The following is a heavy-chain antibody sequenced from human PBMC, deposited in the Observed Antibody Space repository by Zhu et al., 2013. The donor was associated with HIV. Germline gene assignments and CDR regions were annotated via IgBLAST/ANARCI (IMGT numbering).Heavy chain of an antibody. J-gene: IGHJ6*02. D-gene: IGHD6-13*01. CDR3: ARGPSSSWYRSVYYYGMDV. V-gene: IGHV1-8*01. CDR2: MNPNSGNT. CDR1: GYTFTSYD. Sequence: QVQLVQSGAEVKKPGASVKVSCKASGYTFTSYDINWVRQATGQGLEWMGWMNPNSGNTGYAQKFQGRVTMTRNTSISTAYMELSSLRSEDTAVYYCARGPSSSWYRSVYYYGMDVWGQGTTVTVSS.